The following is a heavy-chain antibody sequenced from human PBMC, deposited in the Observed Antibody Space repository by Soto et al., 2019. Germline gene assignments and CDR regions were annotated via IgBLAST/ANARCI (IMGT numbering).Heavy chain of an antibody. CDR2: IYWDDDK. CDR3: AHRYIAVAPTLFDY. Sequence: QITLKESGPPLVKPTQTLTLTCTFSGFSLSTGGVGVGWIRQPPGKALEWLALIYWDDDKRYSPSLKSRPTITNDHSKNQVVLTMTNLDTVDTATYYWAHRYIAVAPTLFDYWGQGTLVTVSS. J-gene: IGHJ4*02. D-gene: IGHD6-19*01. CDR1: GFSLSTGGVG. V-gene: IGHV2-5*02.